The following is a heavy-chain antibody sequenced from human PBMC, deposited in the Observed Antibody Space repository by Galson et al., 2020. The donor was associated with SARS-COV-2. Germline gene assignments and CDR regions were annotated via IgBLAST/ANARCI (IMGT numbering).Heavy chain of an antibody. V-gene: IGHV2-70*01. Sequence: SDPTLVKPTPTLTMTCTFSGFSLSPSAMCVSWIRQPTGKALEWPALIDWDDDKYYSTSLKTRLTISKDTSKNQVVLTMTNMDPVDTPTYYCARTHIAVAGIRRFDPWGQGTLVTVSS. D-gene: IGHD6-19*01. CDR2: IDWDDDK. CDR3: ARTHIAVAGIRRFDP. J-gene: IGHJ5*01. CDR1: GFSLSPSAMC.